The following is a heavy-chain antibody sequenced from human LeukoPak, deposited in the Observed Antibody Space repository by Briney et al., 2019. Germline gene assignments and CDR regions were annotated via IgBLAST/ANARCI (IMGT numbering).Heavy chain of an antibody. CDR2: IYHSGST. D-gene: IGHD3-3*01. CDR3: ARGDRRYDFWSGYPSY. CDR1: GGSFSGYY. V-gene: IGHV4-34*01. Sequence: SETLSLTCAVYGGSFSGYYWSWIRQPPGKGLEWIGYIYHSGSTYYNPSLKSRVTISVDRSKNQFSLKLSSVTAADTAVYYCARGDRRYDFWSGYPSYWGQGTLVTVSS. J-gene: IGHJ4*02.